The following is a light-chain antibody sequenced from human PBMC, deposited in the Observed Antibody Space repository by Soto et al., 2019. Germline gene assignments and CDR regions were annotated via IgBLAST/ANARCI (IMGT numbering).Light chain of an antibody. CDR2: GAS. V-gene: IGKV3-20*01. Sequence: EIVLTQSPGTLSLSPGERATLSCRASQSVSNNYLAWYQQKPGQAPRLLIYGASNRATGISDRFSGSGSGTDFTLTISRLEPEDFAVYYCQQHGSSPITFGQGTRLEI. CDR3: QQHGSSPIT. J-gene: IGKJ5*01. CDR1: QSVSNNY.